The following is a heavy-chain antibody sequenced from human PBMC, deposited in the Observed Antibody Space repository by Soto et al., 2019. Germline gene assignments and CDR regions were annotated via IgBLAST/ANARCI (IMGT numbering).Heavy chain of an antibody. CDR1: GGSISSYY. D-gene: IGHD4-4*01. V-gene: IGHV4-59*01. J-gene: IGHJ6*03. CDR3: ARTRPTVTTSYYYYYMDV. CDR2: IYYSGST. Sequence: SETLSLTCTVSGGSISSYYWSWIRQPPGKGLERIGYIYYSGSTNYNPSLKSRVTISVDTSKNQFSLKLSSVTAADTAVYYCARTRPTVTTSYYYYYMDVWGKGTTVTVSS.